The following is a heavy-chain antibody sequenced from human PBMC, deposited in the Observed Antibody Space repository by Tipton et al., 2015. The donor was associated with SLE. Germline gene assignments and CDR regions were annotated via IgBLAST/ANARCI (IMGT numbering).Heavy chain of an antibody. CDR3: ASGILTGNAAFDT. V-gene: IGHV4-34*01. J-gene: IGHJ3*02. Sequence: TLSLTCDVYGGSFSGYFWTWIRQPPGKGLEWIGEINQSGSTNYNPSLKSRVTISVDTSKNQFSLRLSSVTAADTAVYYCASGILTGNAAFDTWGPGTMVTVSS. CDR2: INQSGST. D-gene: IGHD3-9*01. CDR1: GGSFSGYF.